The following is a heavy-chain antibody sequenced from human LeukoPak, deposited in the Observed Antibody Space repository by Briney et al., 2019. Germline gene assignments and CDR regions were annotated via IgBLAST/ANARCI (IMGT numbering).Heavy chain of an antibody. D-gene: IGHD3-10*01. CDR2: IYYGGST. Sequence: PSQTLSLTCTVSGASISSGGYYWSWVRQDPGKGLEWIGYIYYGGSTYYNPSLKSRITISVDTSKNQFSLELSSVTAEDSAVYFCARADGGVRGYYFDYWGQGIMVTVSS. CDR1: GASISSGGYY. J-gene: IGHJ4*02. CDR3: ARADGGVRGYYFDY. V-gene: IGHV4-31*03.